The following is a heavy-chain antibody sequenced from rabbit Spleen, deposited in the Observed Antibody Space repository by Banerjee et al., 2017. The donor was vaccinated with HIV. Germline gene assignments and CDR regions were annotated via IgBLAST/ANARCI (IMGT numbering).Heavy chain of an antibody. V-gene: IGHV1S40*01. D-gene: IGHD6-1*01. CDR2: IDIGSRDFT. J-gene: IGHJ3*01. Sequence: QSLEESGGDLVKPGASLTLTCTASGVSFSSSSYICWVRQAPGKGLEWIACIDIGSRDFTYIASWAKGRFTISKTSSTTVTLQVTSLTAADTATYFCARGYAYGYADTRLDLWGQGTLVTVS. CDR3: ARGYAYGYADTRLDL. CDR1: GVSFSSSSY.